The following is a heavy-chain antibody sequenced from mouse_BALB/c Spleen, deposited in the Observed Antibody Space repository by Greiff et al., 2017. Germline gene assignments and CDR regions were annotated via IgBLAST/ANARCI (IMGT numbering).Heavy chain of an antibody. D-gene: IGHD3-3*01. CDR1: GYTFTSYN. V-gene: IGHV1-12*01. CDR3: ARGGTGDY. Sequence: LQQPGAELVKPGASVKMSCKASGYTFTSYNMHWVKQTPGQGLEWIGAIYPGNGDTSYNQKFKGKATLTADKSSSTAYMQLSSLTSEDSAVYYCARGGTGDYWGQGTTLTVSS. J-gene: IGHJ2*01. CDR2: IYPGNGDT.